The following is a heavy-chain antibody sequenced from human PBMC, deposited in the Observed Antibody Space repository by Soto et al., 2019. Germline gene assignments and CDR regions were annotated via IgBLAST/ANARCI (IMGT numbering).Heavy chain of an antibody. Sequence: EVQLVESGGGLVKPGGSLRLSCAASGFTFSNAWMSWVRQAPGKGLEWVGRIKSKTDGGATDYAAPVKGRFTISRDDSKNTLYLQMNSLKTEDTAVYYCTTGSSIMITFGGVIEPLRWGQGTLVTVSS. D-gene: IGHD3-16*02. V-gene: IGHV3-15*01. CDR1: GFTFSNAW. J-gene: IGHJ4*02. CDR2: IKSKTDGGAT. CDR3: TTGSSIMITFGGVIEPLR.